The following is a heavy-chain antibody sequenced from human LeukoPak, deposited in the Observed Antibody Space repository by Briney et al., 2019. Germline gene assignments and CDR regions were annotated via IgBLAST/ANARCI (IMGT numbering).Heavy chain of an antibody. CDR1: GFTFSNYA. CDR3: AKGMYYPSYYMDV. Sequence: PGGSLRLSCAASGFTFSNYAMNWVRQAPGRGLEWVSGIRGSSGTTYYADSVKGRFTISGDNSKNALYLQVNSLRVEDTAVYYCAKGMYYPSYYMDVWGKGTTVTVSS. CDR2: IRGSSGTT. J-gene: IGHJ6*03. V-gene: IGHV3-23*01. D-gene: IGHD3-10*01.